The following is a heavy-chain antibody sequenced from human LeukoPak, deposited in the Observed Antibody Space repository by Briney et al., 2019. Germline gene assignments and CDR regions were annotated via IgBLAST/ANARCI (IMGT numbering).Heavy chain of an antibody. V-gene: IGHV3-66*01. CDR3: ARDWGLYDFWSGYSPSADY. D-gene: IGHD3-3*01. CDR1: GFTVSSNY. CDR2: IYSGGST. Sequence: GGSLRLSCAASGFTVSSNYMSWVRQAPGKGLEWVSIIYSGGSTYYTDSVKGRFTISRDNAKNSLYLQMNSLRAEDTAVYYCARDWGLYDFWSGYSPSADYWGQGTLVTVSS. J-gene: IGHJ4*02.